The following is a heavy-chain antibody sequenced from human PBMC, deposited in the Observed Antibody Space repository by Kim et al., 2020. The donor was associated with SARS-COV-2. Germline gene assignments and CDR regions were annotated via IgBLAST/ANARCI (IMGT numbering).Heavy chain of an antibody. CDR1: GFTFSSYA. CDR3: ARSCSGSYTSSFDY. J-gene: IGHJ4*01. D-gene: IGHD3-10*02. V-gene: IGHV3-30-3*01. CDR2: ISYDGSNK. Sequence: GGSLRLSCAASGFTFSSYAMHWVRQAPGKGLEWVAVISYDGSNKYYADSVKGRFTISRDNSKNTLYLQMNSLRAEDTAVYYCARSCSGSYTSSFDYWGQEPWSPSPQ.